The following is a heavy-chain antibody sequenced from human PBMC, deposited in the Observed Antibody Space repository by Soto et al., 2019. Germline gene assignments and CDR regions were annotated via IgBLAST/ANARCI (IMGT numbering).Heavy chain of an antibody. CDR2: TYYRSKWYY. J-gene: IGHJ6*03. CDR1: GDSVTGNTAG. V-gene: IGHV6-1*01. Sequence: SQTLSLTCVISGDSVTGNTAGWDWIRQSPSRGLEWLGRTYYRSKWYYDYAGSVKGRMTIKPDTSRNQFSLQLNSVSPEDTAVYYFASGMFMRFAYYLDGMHQVTTGAFSS. D-gene: IGHD3-10*02. CDR3: ASGMFMRFAYYLDG.